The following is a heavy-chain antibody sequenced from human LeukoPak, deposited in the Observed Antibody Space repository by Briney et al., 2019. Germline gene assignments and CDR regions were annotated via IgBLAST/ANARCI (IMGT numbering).Heavy chain of an antibody. CDR1: GSSISSGDYY. Sequence: SETLSLTCTVSGSSISSGDYYWSWIRQPPGKGLEWIGYIYYSGSTYYNPSLKSRVTISVDTSKNQLSLKLSSVTAADTAVYYCARSLLWFENSPDFDPWGQGTLVTVSS. CDR3: ARSLLWFENSPDFDP. D-gene: IGHD3-10*01. J-gene: IGHJ5*02. CDR2: IYYSGST. V-gene: IGHV4-30-4*08.